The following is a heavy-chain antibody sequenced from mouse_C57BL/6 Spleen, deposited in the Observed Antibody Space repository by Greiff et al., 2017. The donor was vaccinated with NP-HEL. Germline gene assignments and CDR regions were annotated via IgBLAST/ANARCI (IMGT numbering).Heavy chain of an antibody. Sequence: QVQLKQPGAELVKPGASVKVSCKASGYTFTSYWMHWVKQRPGQGLEWIGRIHPSDSDTNYNQKFKGKATLTVDKSSSTAYMQLSSLTSEDSAVYYCAISGLRRRYYAMDYWGQGTSVTVSS. CDR2: IHPSDSDT. D-gene: IGHD2-4*01. V-gene: IGHV1-74*01. CDR3: AISGLRRRYYAMDY. J-gene: IGHJ4*01. CDR1: GYTFTSYW.